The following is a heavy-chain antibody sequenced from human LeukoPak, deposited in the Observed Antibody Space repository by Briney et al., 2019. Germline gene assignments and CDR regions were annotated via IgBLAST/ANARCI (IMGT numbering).Heavy chain of an antibody. Sequence: SETLSLTCTVSGGSISSYYWSWIRQAPGKGLEWIGHSGNSDYKPSLKSRITMSTDTSNNRFSLNLVSVTAADTAVYYCATYYVGAGGRGHWGPGTLVTVSS. CDR1: GGSISSYY. CDR2: HSGNS. V-gene: IGHV4-59*01. D-gene: IGHD3-16*01. J-gene: IGHJ4*02. CDR3: ATYYVGAGGRGH.